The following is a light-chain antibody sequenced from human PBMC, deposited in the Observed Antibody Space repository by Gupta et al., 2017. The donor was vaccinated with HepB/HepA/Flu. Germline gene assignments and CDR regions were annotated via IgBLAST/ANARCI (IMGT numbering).Light chain of an antibody. J-gene: IGKJ4*01. V-gene: IGKV3-11*02. CDR1: QSVSSY. CDR3: QQRSNWPPLT. Sequence: EIVLTQPPATLSLLPGERATLSCRASQSVSSYLALYQQKPGQAPRLLIYDASNRDTDIPASLNHNASGRGLTLTISSREQEDFTVYYCQQRSNWPPLTFGGGTKVEIK. CDR2: DAS.